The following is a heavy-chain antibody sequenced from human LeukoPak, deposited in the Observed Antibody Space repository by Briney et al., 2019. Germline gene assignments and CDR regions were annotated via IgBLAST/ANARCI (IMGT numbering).Heavy chain of an antibody. Sequence: PSETLSLTCTVSGGSISRYYWTWIRQPPGKGLEWIGYIYYSGSTNYNPSLKSRVTISVDTSKNQFSLKLSSVTAADTAVYYCARHGGYYYDSSGYDYWGQGTLVTVSS. CDR2: IYYSGST. D-gene: IGHD3-22*01. V-gene: IGHV4-59*08. CDR1: GGSISRYY. J-gene: IGHJ4*02. CDR3: ARHGGYYYDSSGYDY.